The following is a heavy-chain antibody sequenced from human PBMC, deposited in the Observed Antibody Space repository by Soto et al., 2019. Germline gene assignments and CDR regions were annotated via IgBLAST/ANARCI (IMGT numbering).Heavy chain of an antibody. V-gene: IGHV4-30-4*01. Sequence: SETLSLTCTVSGGSTSSDNYWSWIRQPPGKGLEWIGHIYYSGNTDYNPSLKSRLAISIDTSKNQFSLKLSSVTAADTAVYFCAREGGESSDGLYYFDSWGQGSPVTVSS. CDR1: GGSTSSDNY. CDR2: IYYSGNT. CDR3: AREGGESSDGLYYFDS. D-gene: IGHD3-16*01. J-gene: IGHJ4*02.